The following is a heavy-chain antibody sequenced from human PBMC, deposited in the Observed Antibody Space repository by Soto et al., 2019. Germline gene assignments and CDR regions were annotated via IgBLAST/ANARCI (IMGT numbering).Heavy chain of an antibody. CDR3: AEILLPRPLIANDAFDI. J-gene: IGHJ3*02. CDR1: RFSVSTYA. CDR2: ISGSGGST. Sequence: EVQLLESGGGLVQPGGSLRLSCAASRFSVSTYAMTWVRQAPGKGLEWVSGISGSGGSTYYADSVEGRFSISRDNAQDTLYLQMNSLRAEDTAVYYCAEILLPRPLIANDAFDIWGQGAMVTVSS. D-gene: IGHD3-22*01. V-gene: IGHV3-23*01.